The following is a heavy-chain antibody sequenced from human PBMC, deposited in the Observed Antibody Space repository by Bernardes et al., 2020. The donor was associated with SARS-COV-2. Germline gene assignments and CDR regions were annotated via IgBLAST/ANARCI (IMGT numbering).Heavy chain of an antibody. CDR2: IYPDDSDT. V-gene: IGHV5-51*01. J-gene: IGHJ4*02. CDR1: GYYFANYL. Sequence: GESLKISCTVSGYYFANYLIGWVRQIPGKGLEWMGIIYPDDSDTRYSTHFQGHVTTSADHSITTAYLQCTSLRAADTAMYYCARRASDYWGQGTLVTVSS. CDR3: ARRASDY.